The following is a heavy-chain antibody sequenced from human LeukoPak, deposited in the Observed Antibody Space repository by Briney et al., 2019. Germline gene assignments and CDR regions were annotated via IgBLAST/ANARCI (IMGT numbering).Heavy chain of an antibody. CDR1: GFTFSSYA. CDR3: ARGYSSSSWSLFDY. V-gene: IGHV3-23*01. D-gene: IGHD6-6*01. J-gene: IGHJ4*02. CDR2: ISGSGGST. Sequence: GGPLRLSCAASGFTFSSYAMSWVRQAPGKGLEWVSAISGSGGSTYYAASEKSRITISRDNSKTPLYPQMNSLRAEDTAVYYCARGYSSSSWSLFDYWGQGTLVTVSS.